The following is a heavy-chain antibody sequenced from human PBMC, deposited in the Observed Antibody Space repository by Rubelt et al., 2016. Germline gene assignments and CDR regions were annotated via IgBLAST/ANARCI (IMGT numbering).Heavy chain of an antibody. CDR3: ARGVSNDY. CDR2: INTNTGKP. Sequence: QVQLVQSGSELKQPGASVKVFCKASGYTFSDHGLNWVRQAPGQGLEWLGWINTNTGKPTYAHGFTGRFVFSLDTCGSTTFLQIRSLKPEDTAVYYCARGVSNDYWGQGTLVTVSS. V-gene: IGHV7-4-1*02. CDR1: GYTFSDHG. J-gene: IGHJ4*02.